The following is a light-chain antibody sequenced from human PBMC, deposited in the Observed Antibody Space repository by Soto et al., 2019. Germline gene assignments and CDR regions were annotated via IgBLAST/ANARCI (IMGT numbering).Light chain of an antibody. Sequence: EIVLTQSPGALSLSPWERATLSCRASQIVSTTYLAWYQQKPGQAPRLLIYGSSSRAPGIPDRFSGSGSGTDFTLTISRLEPEDFAVYYCQQYGSSPMYTFDQGTKLEIK. J-gene: IGKJ2*01. V-gene: IGKV3-20*01. CDR3: QQYGSSPMYT. CDR1: QIVSTTY. CDR2: GSS.